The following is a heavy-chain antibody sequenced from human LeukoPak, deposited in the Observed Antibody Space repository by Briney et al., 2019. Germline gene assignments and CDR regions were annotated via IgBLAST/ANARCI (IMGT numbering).Heavy chain of an antibody. CDR1: GFTFSSYA. J-gene: IGHJ4*02. CDR2: ISSNGGST. CDR3: VKAEAAAGPPYFDY. Sequence: GGSLRLSCSASGFTFSSYAMHWVRQAPGKGLEYVSAISSNGGSTYYADSVKGRFTISRDNSKNTLYLQMSSLRAEDTAVYYCVKAEAAAGPPYFDYWGQGTLATVSS. V-gene: IGHV3-64D*06. D-gene: IGHD6-13*01.